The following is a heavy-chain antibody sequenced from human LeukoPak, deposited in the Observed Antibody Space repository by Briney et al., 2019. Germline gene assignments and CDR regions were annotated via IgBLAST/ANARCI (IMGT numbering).Heavy chain of an antibody. D-gene: IGHD2-2*01. CDR2: IYTSGST. Sequence: SETLSLTCTVSGGSISSGSYYWSWIRQPAGKGLEWIGRIYTSGSTNYNPSLKSRVTISVDTSKNQFSLKLGSVTAADTAVYYCARDRVVVVPAAQYFDYWGQGTLVTVSS. CDR3: ARDRVVVVPAAQYFDY. CDR1: GGSISSGSYY. V-gene: IGHV4-61*02. J-gene: IGHJ4*02.